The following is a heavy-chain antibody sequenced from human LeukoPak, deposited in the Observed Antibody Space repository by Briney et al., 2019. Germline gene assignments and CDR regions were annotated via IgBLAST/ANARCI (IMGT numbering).Heavy chain of an antibody. CDR1: GFSFSNYE. CDR3: AGDLGNQGLYNRGSAYSDP. J-gene: IGHJ5*02. CDR2: ISSSSRTM. D-gene: IGHD2-21*01. Sequence: PGGSLRLSCAASGFSFSNYEMNWVRQAPGKGLEWVSYISSSSRTMYYVDSAKGRFTISRDNAKNSLYLQMNSLRVEDTAVYYWAGDLGNQGLYNRGSAYSDPWGQGTLVTVSS. V-gene: IGHV3-48*03.